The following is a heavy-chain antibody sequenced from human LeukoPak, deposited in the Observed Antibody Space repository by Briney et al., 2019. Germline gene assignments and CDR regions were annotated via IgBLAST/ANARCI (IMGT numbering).Heavy chain of an antibody. CDR1: GYTFTSYG. V-gene: IGHV1-18*01. CDR3: ARSPLLEIFGVALTDYYFDY. Sequence: GASVKVSCKASGYTFTSYGISWVRQAPGQGLEWMGWISAYNGNTNYAQKLQGRVTMTTDTSTSTAYMELRSLRSDDTAVHYCARSPLLEIFGVALTDYYFDYWGQGTLVTVSS. CDR2: ISAYNGNT. D-gene: IGHD3-3*01. J-gene: IGHJ4*02.